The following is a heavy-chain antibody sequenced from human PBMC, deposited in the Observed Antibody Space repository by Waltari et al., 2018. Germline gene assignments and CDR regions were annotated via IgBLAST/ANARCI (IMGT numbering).Heavy chain of an antibody. CDR1: GFIVRSNY. Sequence: EVQVVESGGGLIQPGGSLRLSCAVSGFIVRSNYMRWVRQAPGKGLEWVSVIYSGGSSYYVDSVKGRFTISRDNSKNTIYLEMNSLRGEDTAVYFCVGHRFGSGSYFDYWGQGTPVTVSS. V-gene: IGHV3-53*01. J-gene: IGHJ4*02. CDR3: VGHRFGSGSYFDY. D-gene: IGHD3-10*01. CDR2: IYSGGSS.